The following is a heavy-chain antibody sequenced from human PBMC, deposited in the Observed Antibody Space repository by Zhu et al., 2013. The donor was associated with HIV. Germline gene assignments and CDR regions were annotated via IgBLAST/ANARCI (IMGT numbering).Heavy chain of an antibody. J-gene: IGHJ6*02. D-gene: IGHD6-13*01. CDR1: GGTFSSYA. Sequence: QVQLVQSGAEVKKPGSSVKVSCKASGGTFSSYAISWVRQAPGQGLEWMGGIIPIFGTANYAQKFQGRVTITADESTSTAYMELSSLRSEDTAVYYCARPGIAAETWDYYYYYGMDVWGQGTTVTVSS. CDR3: ARPGIAAETWDYYYYYGMDV. CDR2: IIPIFGTA. V-gene: IGHV1-69*01.